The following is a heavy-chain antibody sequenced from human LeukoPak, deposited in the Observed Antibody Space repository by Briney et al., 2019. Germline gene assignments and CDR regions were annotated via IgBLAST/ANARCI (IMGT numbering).Heavy chain of an antibody. V-gene: IGHV4-59*01. D-gene: IGHD6-13*01. J-gene: IGHJ6*03. CDR3: ARVVLSGVLNTYYYYMDV. Sequence: SETLSLTCTVSGDSISSYYWSWIRQPPGKGLEWIGYIYYSGSTNYNPSLKSRVTISVDTSKNQFSLKLSSVTAEDTAVYYCARVVLSGVLNTYYYYMDVWGKGTTVTVSS. CDR1: GDSISSYY. CDR2: IYYSGST.